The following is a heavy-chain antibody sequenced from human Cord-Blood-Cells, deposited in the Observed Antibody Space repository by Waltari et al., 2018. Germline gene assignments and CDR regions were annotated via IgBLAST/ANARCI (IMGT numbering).Heavy chain of an antibody. CDR2: INHSGST. CDR1: GESFSGYY. Sequence: QVQLQQWGAGLLKPSETLSLTCAVYGESFSGYYWSWIRQPPGKGLEWIGEINHSGSTNYNPSLKSRVTISVDTSKNQFSLKLSSVTAADTAVYYCARGTHGTGDDYWGQGTLVTVSS. V-gene: IGHV4-34*01. CDR3: ARGTHGTGDDY. D-gene: IGHD7-27*01. J-gene: IGHJ4*02.